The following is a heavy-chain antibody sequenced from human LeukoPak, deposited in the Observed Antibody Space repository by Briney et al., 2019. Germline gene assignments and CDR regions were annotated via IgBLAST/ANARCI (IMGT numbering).Heavy chain of an antibody. CDR1: GFTFSSYA. Sequence: GGSLRLSCAASGFTFSSYAMSRVRQAPGKGLEWVSAISGSGGSTYYADSVKGRFTISRDNSKNTLYLQMNSLRAEDTAVYYCAKDSPPSYYYDSSGPYDAFDIWGQGTMVTVSS. J-gene: IGHJ3*02. V-gene: IGHV3-23*01. CDR3: AKDSPPSYYYDSSGPYDAFDI. CDR2: ISGSGGST. D-gene: IGHD3-22*01.